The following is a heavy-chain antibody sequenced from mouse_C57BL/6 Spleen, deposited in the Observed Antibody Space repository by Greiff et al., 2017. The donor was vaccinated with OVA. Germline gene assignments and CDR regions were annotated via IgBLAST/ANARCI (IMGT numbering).Heavy chain of an antibody. V-gene: IGHV1-50*01. Sequence: QVQLQQPGAELVKPGASVKLSCKASGYTFTSYWMQWVKQRPGQGLEWIGEIDPSDSSTNYNQKFKGKATLTVDTSSSTAYMQLSSLTSEDSAVYYCARSRYDYAWFAYWGQGTLVTVSA. CDR2: IDPSDSST. CDR1: GYTFTSYW. D-gene: IGHD2-4*01. CDR3: ARSRYDYAWFAY. J-gene: IGHJ3*01.